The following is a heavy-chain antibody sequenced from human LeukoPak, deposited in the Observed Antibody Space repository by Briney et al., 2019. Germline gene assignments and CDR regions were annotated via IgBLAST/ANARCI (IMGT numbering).Heavy chain of an antibody. D-gene: IGHD2-2*01. CDR3: AREYHPWRPHYYTDV. J-gene: IGHJ6*03. Sequence: EASVKVSCKASGYTFTSYYMHWVRQAPGQGLEWMGIINPSGGSTTYAQKFQGRVTMTRDLSTSTVYMELISLRSEDTAVYYCAREYHPWRPHYYTDVWGKGTTVTVSS. V-gene: IGHV1-46*01. CDR1: GYTFTSYY. CDR2: INPSGGST.